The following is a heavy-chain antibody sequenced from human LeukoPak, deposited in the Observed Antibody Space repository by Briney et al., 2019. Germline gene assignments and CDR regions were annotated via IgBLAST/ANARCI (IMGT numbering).Heavy chain of an antibody. D-gene: IGHD3-10*01. CDR2: IYYSGST. CDR1: GGSISSGGYY. J-gene: IGHJ4*02. V-gene: IGHV4-31*03. CDR3: ARGRGVAFGY. Sequence: SETLSLTCTVSGGSISSGGYYWSWIRQHPGKGLEWIGYIYYSGSTYYNPTLKSRVTISVDTSKNQFSLKLSSVTAADTAVYYCARGRGVAFGYWGQGTLVTVSS.